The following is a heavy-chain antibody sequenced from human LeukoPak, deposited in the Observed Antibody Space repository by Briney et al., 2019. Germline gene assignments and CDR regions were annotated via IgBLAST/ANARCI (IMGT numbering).Heavy chain of an antibody. D-gene: IGHD2-2*01. CDR3: AHGTMYQLDS. CDR2: IIGGAGST. J-gene: IGHJ4*02. V-gene: IGHV3-23*01. CDR1: GFTFDDYG. Sequence: SGGSLRLSCAASGFTFDDYGMSWVRQAPGKGLEWVSGIIGGAGSTYYADSVRGRFTISGDNSKNTLYLQMNSLRADDTAVYYCAHGTMYQLDSWGQGTLVTVSS.